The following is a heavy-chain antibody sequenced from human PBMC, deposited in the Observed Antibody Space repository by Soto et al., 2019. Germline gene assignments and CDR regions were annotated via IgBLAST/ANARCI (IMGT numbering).Heavy chain of an antibody. CDR2: ISGSGGST. CDR1: GFTFSSYA. V-gene: IGHV3-23*01. CDR3: AGCMITFGGVPFDYYMDV. J-gene: IGHJ6*03. Sequence: GGSLRLSCAASGFTFSSYAMSWVRQAPGKGLEWVSAISGSGGSTYYADSVKGRFTISRDNSKNTLYLQMNSLRAEDTAVYYCAGCMITFGGVPFDYYMDVWGKGTTVTVSS. D-gene: IGHD3-16*01.